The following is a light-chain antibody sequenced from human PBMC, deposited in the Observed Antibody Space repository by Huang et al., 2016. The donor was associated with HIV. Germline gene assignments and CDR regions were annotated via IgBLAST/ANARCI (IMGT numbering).Light chain of an antibody. CDR3: QQYNKWPT. CDR1: HSVSSS. CDR2: DAS. V-gene: IGKV3-15*01. J-gene: IGKJ1*01. Sequence: EIVMTQSPGTLSVSPGERATLSCRASHSVSSSLAWYQQRPGQAPRLLIYDASRRPTDSPTRFSGSGSGTEFTLTISSLQSEDFALYYCQQYNKWPTFGQGTKVEIK.